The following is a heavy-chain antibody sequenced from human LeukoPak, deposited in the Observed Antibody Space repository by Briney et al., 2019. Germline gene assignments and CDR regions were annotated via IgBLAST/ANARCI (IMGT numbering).Heavy chain of an antibody. CDR1: GGTFSSYA. D-gene: IGHD6-19*01. V-gene: IGHV1-69*13. CDR2: IIPIFGTA. Sequence: SVKVSCKASGGTFSSYAISWVRQAPGQGLEWMGGIIPIFGTANYAQKFQGRVTITADESTSTAYMELNSLRAEDTAVFYCARGEQWLLRGISDFWGQGTLVTVSS. CDR3: ARGEQWLLRGISDF. J-gene: IGHJ4*02.